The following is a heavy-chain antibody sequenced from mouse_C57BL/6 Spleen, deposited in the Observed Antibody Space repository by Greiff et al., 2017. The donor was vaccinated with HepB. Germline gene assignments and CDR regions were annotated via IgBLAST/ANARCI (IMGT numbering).Heavy chain of an antibody. J-gene: IGHJ1*03. CDR3: ARSGDGYYVRYFDV. V-gene: IGHV1-80*01. CDR1: GYAFSSYW. CDR2: IYPGDGDT. D-gene: IGHD2-3*01. Sequence: QVQLQQSGAELVKPGASVKTSCKASGYAFSSYWMNWVKQRPGKGLEWIGQIYPGDGDTNYNGKFKGKATLTADKSSSTAYMQLSSLTSEGSAVYFGARSGDGYYVRYFDVWGTGTTVTVSS.